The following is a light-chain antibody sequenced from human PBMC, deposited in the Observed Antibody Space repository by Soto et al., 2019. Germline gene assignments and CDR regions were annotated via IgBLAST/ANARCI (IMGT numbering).Light chain of an antibody. CDR1: QGISRY. CDR3: QQSFSSPPWT. Sequence: DIHLTQSPSSLSASVGERVTITCRASQGISRYLNWYQQKAGKAPQLLISAASRLQTGVPSRFSGSGSGTDFTLTISGLQREDLATYFCQQSFSSPPWTFGQGTKVEIK. CDR2: AAS. J-gene: IGKJ1*01. V-gene: IGKV1-39*01.